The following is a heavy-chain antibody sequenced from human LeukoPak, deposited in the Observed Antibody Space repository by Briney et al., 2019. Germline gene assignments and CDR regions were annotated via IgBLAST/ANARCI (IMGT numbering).Heavy chain of an antibody. CDR1: GFTFSSYA. CDR3: AKDLGGDFDY. Sequence: GGSLRLSCAASGFTFSSYAMSWVRQAPGEGLEWVSAISGSGGSTYYADSVKGRFTISRDNSKNTLYLQMNSLRAEDTAVYNCAKDLGGDFDYWGQGTLVTVSS. D-gene: IGHD3-16*01. CDR2: ISGSGGST. V-gene: IGHV3-23*01. J-gene: IGHJ4*02.